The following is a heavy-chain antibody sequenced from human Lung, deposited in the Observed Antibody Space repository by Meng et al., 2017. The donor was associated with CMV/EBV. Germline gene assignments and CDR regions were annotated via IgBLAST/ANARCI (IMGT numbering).Heavy chain of an antibody. CDR2: ISPYDGDT. Sequence: FTDYGISWVRQAPGQGLEWVGWISPYDGDTNYARKLRGRVTMTTDTSTTTAYMELRSLRSDDTAVYYCARDLEYCGSTTCYEDCFDPWGQGTLVTVSS. V-gene: IGHV1-18*01. D-gene: IGHD2-2*01. CDR1: FTDYG. CDR3: ARDLEYCGSTTCYEDCFDP. J-gene: IGHJ5*02.